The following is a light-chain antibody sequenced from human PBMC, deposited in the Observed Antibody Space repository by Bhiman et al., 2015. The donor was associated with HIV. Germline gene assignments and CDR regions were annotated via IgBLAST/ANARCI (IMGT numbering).Light chain of an antibody. CDR3: SSYTSSSTYV. CDR1: GSDVGGYNY. Sequence: QSALTQPASVSGSPGQSITISCTGTGSDVGGYNYVSWYQQHPGKAPKLMIYDVSKRPSGVSNRFSGSKSGNTASLTISGLQADDEADYYCSSYTSSSTYVFGTGTKVTV. CDR2: DVS. V-gene: IGLV2-14*01. J-gene: IGLJ1*01.